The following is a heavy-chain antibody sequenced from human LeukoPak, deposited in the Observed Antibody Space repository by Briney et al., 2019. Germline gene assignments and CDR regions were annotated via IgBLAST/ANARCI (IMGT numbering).Heavy chain of an antibody. D-gene: IGHD5-18*01. CDR2: IIPLFGIV. CDR1: GGTFSSHT. CDR3: ARIPSGDVDTAMVMYYHYGMDV. J-gene: IGHJ6*02. Sequence: SVKVSSKASGGTFSSHTISWVRQAPEQGLEWMGRIIPLFGIVKYAQKFQDRVTITADKSTSTAYMEVSSLRSEDTAVYYCARIPSGDVDTAMVMYYHYGMDVWGQGTTVTVSS. V-gene: IGHV1-69*02.